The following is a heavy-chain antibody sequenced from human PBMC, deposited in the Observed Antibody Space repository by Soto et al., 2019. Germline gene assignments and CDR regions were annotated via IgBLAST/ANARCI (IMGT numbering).Heavy chain of an antibody. CDR2: VNAGNDNT. D-gene: IGHD5-18*01. V-gene: IGHV1-3*01. CDR3: AREVPYGYSRFDY. CDR1: GYTFTNNV. J-gene: IGHJ4*02. Sequence: ASVKVSCKTSGYTFTNNVIRWVRQAPGQRLEWIGWVNAGNDNTKWSREFQGRLTLTKDTSATTAYMELSSLTPEDTAIYFCAREVPYGYSRFDYWGQGTLVTVS.